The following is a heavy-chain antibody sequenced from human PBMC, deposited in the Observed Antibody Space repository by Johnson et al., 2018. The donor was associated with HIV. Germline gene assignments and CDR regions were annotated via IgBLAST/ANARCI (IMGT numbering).Heavy chain of an antibody. CDR2: INWNGGTP. J-gene: IGHJ3*02. V-gene: IGHV3-20*01. Sequence: VLLVESGGGVVQPGGSLRRSCAASGFTFDEYDMSWVRQGPGKGLEWVSGINWNGGTPGYAGSVKGRFTISRDNAKNSLYLQMNSLRAEDTALYHCARVTTFGVVIKVNAFDIWGQGTMVTVSS. CDR3: ARVTTFGVVIKVNAFDI. D-gene: IGHD3-3*01. CDR1: GFTFDEYD.